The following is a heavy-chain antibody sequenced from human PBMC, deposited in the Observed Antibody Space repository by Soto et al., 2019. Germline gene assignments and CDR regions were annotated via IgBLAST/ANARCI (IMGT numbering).Heavy chain of an antibody. CDR3: ARAGSIVGATGDFDY. Sequence: SETLSLSCAVSGGSISSSNWWSWVRQPPGKGLEWIGEIYHSGSTNYNPSLKSRVTIPVDKSKNQFSLKLSSVTAADTAVYHCARAGSIVGATGDFDYWGQGTLVTVS. CDR1: GGSISSSNW. J-gene: IGHJ4*02. CDR2: IYHSGST. V-gene: IGHV4-4*02. D-gene: IGHD1-26*01.